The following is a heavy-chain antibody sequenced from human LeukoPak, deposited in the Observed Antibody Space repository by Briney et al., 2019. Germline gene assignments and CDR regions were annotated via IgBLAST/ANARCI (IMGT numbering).Heavy chain of an antibody. V-gene: IGHV4-34*01. D-gene: IGHD3-22*01. CDR1: GGSFSGYY. CDR2: IDHSRSA. Sequence: SETLSLTCAVYGGSFSGYYWNWIRQPPGKGLEWIGEIDHSRSANYNPSLKSRVTMSVDTSRNQFSLNLTSVTAADTAVYYCARRRSSGNYYFDFWGQGTLVTVSS. CDR3: ARRRSSGNYYFDF. J-gene: IGHJ4*02.